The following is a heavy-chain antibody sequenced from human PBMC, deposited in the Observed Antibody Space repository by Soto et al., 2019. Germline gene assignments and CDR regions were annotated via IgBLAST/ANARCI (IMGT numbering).Heavy chain of an antibody. CDR3: ARGQEVATIGLLLWENYFDY. J-gene: IGHJ4*02. V-gene: IGHV3-53*01. Sequence: QPGGSLRLSCAASGFTVSSNYMSWVRQAPGKGLEWVSVIYSGGSTYYADSVKGRFTISRDNSKNTLYLQMNSLRAEDTAVYYCARGQEVATIGLLLWENYFDYWGQGTLVTVSS. CDR1: GFTVSSNY. CDR2: IYSGGST. D-gene: IGHD5-12*01.